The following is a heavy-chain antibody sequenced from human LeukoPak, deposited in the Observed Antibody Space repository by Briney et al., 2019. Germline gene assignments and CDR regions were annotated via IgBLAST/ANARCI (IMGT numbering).Heavy chain of an antibody. V-gene: IGHV4-34*01. J-gene: IGHJ4*02. D-gene: IGHD3-10*01. Sequence: PSETLSLTCSVSGESFTGYYWSWIRQPPGKGLEWIGEINHSGTTNYNPSLKSRVTVSVDTSNNQFSLKLTSVTATDTAVYYCARDGGYYGSGNQFDYWGQGTLVTVSS. CDR2: INHSGTT. CDR1: GESFTGYY. CDR3: ARDGGYYGSGNQFDY.